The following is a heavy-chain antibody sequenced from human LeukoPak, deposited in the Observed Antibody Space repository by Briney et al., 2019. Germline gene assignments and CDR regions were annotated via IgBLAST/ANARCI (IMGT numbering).Heavy chain of an antibody. CDR3: ARDRRRIAVAGTNWFDP. J-gene: IGHJ5*02. D-gene: IGHD6-19*01. V-gene: IGHV1-2*04. CDR2: INPNSGGT. CDR1: GYTFTGYY. Sequence: ASVKVSCKASGYTFTGYYMHWVRQAPGQGLEWMGWINPNSGGTNYAQKFQGWVTMTRDTSISTAYMELSRLRSDDTAVYYCARDRRRIAVAGTNWFDPWGQGTLVTVSS.